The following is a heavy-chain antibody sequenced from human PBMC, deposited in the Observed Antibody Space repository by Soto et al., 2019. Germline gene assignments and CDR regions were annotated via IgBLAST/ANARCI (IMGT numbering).Heavy chain of an antibody. D-gene: IGHD1-26*01. CDR3: ARRLAPSVSALGY. CDR1: GLTFSSSS. CDR2: ISENGDRQ. J-gene: IGHJ4*02. V-gene: IGHV3-30-3*01. Sequence: GESLKISCTVSGLTFSSSSVHWVRQAPGKGLEWVAVISENGDRQYSTDSVRGRFLVSRDTFNNTIYLQMNSLRPEDTGEYFCARRLAPSVSALGYWGQGALVT.